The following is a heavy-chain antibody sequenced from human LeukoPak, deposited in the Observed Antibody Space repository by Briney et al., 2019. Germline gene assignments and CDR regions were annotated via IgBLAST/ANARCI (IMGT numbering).Heavy chain of an antibody. J-gene: IGHJ4*02. D-gene: IGHD1-26*01. V-gene: IGHV1-2*02. CDR2: INPNSGGT. CDR3: ARFVGATLIDY. CDR1: GGTFSSYA. Sequence: ASVKVSCKPSGGTFSSYAISWVRQAPGQGLEWMGWINPNSGGTNYAQKFQGRVTMTRDTSISTAYMELSRLRSDDTAVYYCARFVGATLIDYWGQGTLVTVSS.